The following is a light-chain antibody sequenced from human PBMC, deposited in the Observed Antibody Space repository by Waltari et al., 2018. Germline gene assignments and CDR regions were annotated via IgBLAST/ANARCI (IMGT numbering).Light chain of an antibody. CDR1: QSINSY. J-gene: IGKJ1*01. CDR3: QRSYSTPRT. CDR2: AAS. V-gene: IGKV1-39*01. Sequence: DIQMTQSPSSLSASVGDRVTITCRASQSINSYLNWYQQKPGKAPKLLIYAASSLYSGVPSRFSASGSGTDFTLTISNLQPEDFATYYCQRSYSTPRTFGQGTKVEIK.